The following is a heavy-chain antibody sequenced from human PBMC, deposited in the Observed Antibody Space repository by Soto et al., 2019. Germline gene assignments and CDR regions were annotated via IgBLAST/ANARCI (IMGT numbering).Heavy chain of an antibody. CDR3: AKGGRQWLVTSDFNY. Sequence: VQLVESGGGVVQPGRSLRLSCAASGFTFSDYAMHWVRQAPGKGLEWVAVVSHDGRNTHFADSVKGRVTISRDSSKNTVSLEMTSLRAEDTAVYYCAKGGRQWLVTSDFNYWGQGALVTVSS. J-gene: IGHJ4*02. V-gene: IGHV3-30*18. CDR1: GFTFSDYA. D-gene: IGHD6-19*01. CDR2: VSHDGRNT.